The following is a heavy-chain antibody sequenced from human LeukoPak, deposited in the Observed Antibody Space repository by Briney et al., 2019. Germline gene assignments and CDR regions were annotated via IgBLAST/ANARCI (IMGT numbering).Heavy chain of an antibody. V-gene: IGHV3-30*18. CDR2: ISYDGSNK. CDR1: GFTFSSYG. D-gene: IGHD2-2*01. Sequence: PGRSLRLSCAASGFTFSSYGMHWVRQAPGKGLEWVAVISYDGSNKYFADSVKGPFTISRDNSKNTLYLQMNSLRAEDTAVYYCAKDRRIIVVVPAAINYYYGMDVWGKGTTVTVSS. J-gene: IGHJ6*04. CDR3: AKDRRIIVVVPAAINYYYGMDV.